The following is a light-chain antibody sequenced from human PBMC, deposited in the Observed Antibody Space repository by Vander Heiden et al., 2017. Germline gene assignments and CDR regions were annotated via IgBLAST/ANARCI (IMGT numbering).Light chain of an antibody. CDR2: SDN. J-gene: IGLJ2*01. Sequence: QSVLTQPPSVSGTPGQRVTVSCSGGSSNIGSNTVNWYQQFPGTAPKLFIYSDNQRPSGVPDRFSGSKSGVSASLDVSGLQSEDEADYYCASWDDSLNGLVFGGGTKLTVL. CDR1: SSNIGSNT. CDR3: ASWDDSLNGLV. V-gene: IGLV1-44*01.